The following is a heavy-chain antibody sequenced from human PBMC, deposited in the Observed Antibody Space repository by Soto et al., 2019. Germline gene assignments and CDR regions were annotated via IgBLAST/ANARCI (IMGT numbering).Heavy chain of an antibody. CDR3: ATVFDL. V-gene: IGHV3-74*01. CDR2: IDTDGGGT. Sequence: DVPLVESGGGLGQPGGSLRVSCAASGFTLGSHRIHWVRQPPGKGLEWVSRIDTDGGGTSYADSVKGRFTISTDNAKNTVYLHMDGLRAEHTAVYFCATVFDLGGQGTLVTVSS. CDR1: GFTLGSHR. J-gene: IGHJ5*02.